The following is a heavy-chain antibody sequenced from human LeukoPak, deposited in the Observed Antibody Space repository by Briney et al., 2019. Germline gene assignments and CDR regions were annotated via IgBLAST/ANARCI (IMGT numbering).Heavy chain of an antibody. D-gene: IGHD3-3*01. Sequence: GGSLRLSCAAPGFTFSSYAMSWVRQAPGKGLEWVSAISGSGGSTYYADSVKGRFTISRDNSKNTLYLQMNSLRAEDTAVYYCAKDLATIFGVVSLSPDYWGQGTLVTVSS. CDR2: ISGSGGST. CDR3: AKDLATIFGVVSLSPDY. CDR1: GFTFSSYA. V-gene: IGHV3-23*01. J-gene: IGHJ4*02.